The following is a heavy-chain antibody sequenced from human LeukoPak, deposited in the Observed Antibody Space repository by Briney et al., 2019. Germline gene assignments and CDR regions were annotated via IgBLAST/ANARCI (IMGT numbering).Heavy chain of an antibody. CDR2: ISYDGSNK. CDR1: GFTFSSYG. Sequence: GGSLRLSCAASGFTFSSYGMHWVRQAPGKGLEWVAVISYDGSNKYYADSVKGRFTISRDNSKNTLYLQMNSLRAEDTAVYYCAKDMFSFGQDSSGYFPFDYWGQGTLVTVSS. J-gene: IGHJ4*02. CDR3: AKDMFSFGQDSSGYFPFDY. V-gene: IGHV3-30*18. D-gene: IGHD3-22*01.